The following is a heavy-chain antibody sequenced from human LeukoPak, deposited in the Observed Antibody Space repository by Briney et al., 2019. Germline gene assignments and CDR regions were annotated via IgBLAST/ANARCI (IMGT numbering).Heavy chain of an antibody. CDR3: AKDRTVGASYWYFDL. CDR2: INGGGVNT. J-gene: IGHJ2*01. Sequence: GGSLRLSCAASGFTFSSYAMSWVRQAPGKGLEWVSTINGGGVNTHYADSVGGRFTISRDSSKNTLFLHMNTLSAEDTAIYYCAKDRTVGASYWYFDLWGRGTLVTVSS. V-gene: IGHV3-23*01. CDR1: GFTFSSYA. D-gene: IGHD1-26*01.